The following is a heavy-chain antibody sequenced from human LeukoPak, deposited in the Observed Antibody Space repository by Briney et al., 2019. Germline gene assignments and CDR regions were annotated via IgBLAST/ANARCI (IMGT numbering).Heavy chain of an antibody. CDR2: IYPGDSDT. CDR1: GSSFTSYW. J-gene: IGHJ5*02. Sequence: GESLQISCQGSGSSFTSYWIGWVRQLPGKGLEWMGIIYPGDSDTRYSPSFQGQVTISADKSISTAYLQWSSLKASDTAMYYCARRYCSSTSCFPYNWFDPWGQGTLVTVSS. V-gene: IGHV5-51*01. D-gene: IGHD2-2*01. CDR3: ARRYCSSTSCFPYNWFDP.